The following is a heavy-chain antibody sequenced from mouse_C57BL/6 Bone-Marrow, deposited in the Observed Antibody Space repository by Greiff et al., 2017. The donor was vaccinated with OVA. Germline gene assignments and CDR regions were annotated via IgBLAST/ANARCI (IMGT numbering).Heavy chain of an antibody. Sequence: EVKLMESGPGLAKPSQTLSLTCSVTGYSITSDYWNWIRKFPGNKLEYMGYISYSGSTYNNPSPKSRISITRDTSKNQYYLQLESVTTEDTATYYCARAYGTTVVFDYWGQGTTLTVAS. CDR1: GYSITSDY. CDR2: ISYSGST. J-gene: IGHJ2*01. D-gene: IGHD1-1*01. V-gene: IGHV3-8*01. CDR3: ARAYGTTVVFDY.